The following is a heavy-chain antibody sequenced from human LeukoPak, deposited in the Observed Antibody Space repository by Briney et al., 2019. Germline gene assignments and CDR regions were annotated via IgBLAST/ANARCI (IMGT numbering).Heavy chain of an antibody. V-gene: IGHV4-39*01. CDR2: IYYSGST. CDR3: ARHGYYDSSGPTPPFDY. J-gene: IGHJ4*02. CDR1: GGSISSSSYS. Sequence: PSETQSLTCTVSGGSISSSSYSWGWIRQPPGKGLEWIGSIYYSGSTYYNPSLKSRVTISVDTSKNQFSLKLSSVTAADTAVYYCARHGYYDSSGPTPPFDYWGQGTLVTVSS. D-gene: IGHD3-22*01.